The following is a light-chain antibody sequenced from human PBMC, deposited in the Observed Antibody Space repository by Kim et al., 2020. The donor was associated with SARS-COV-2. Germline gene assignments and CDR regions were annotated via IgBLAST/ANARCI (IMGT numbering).Light chain of an antibody. V-gene: IGKV3-20*01. J-gene: IGKJ3*01. CDR1: QSVSSSY. Sequence: EIVLTQSPGTLSLSPGERATLSCRASQSVSSSYLAWYQQKPGQAPRLLIYGASSRATGIPDRFSDSGSGTDFTLTISRLEPEDFAVYYCQQYGSSPQGTFGPGTKVDIK. CDR2: GAS. CDR3: QQYGSSPQGT.